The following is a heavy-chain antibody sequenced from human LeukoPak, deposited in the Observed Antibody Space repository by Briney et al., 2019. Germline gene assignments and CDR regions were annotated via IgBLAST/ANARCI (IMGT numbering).Heavy chain of an antibody. V-gene: IGHV4-34*01. CDR2: INHSGST. D-gene: IGHD6-19*01. CDR1: GGSFSGYY. Sequence: SETLSLTCAVYGGSFSGYYWSWIRQPPGKGLEWIGEINHSGSTNYNPSLKSRVTISADTSKNQFSLKLSSVTAADTAVYYCARFSSGWYRGIYYYGMDVWGQGTTVTVSS. CDR3: ARFSSGWYRGIYYYGMDV. J-gene: IGHJ6*02.